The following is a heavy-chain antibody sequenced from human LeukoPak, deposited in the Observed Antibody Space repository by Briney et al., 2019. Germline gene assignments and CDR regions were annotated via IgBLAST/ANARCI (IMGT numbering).Heavy chain of an antibody. D-gene: IGHD3-22*01. V-gene: IGHV3-21*01. Sequence: GGSLRLSCAASGFTFSNYWMHWVRQAPGKGLEWVSSISGSSSYIYYADSVKGRFTISRDNAKNSLYLQMNSLRAEDTAVYYCVREGLFYWGQGTLVTVSS. J-gene: IGHJ4*02. CDR1: GFTFSNYW. CDR2: ISGSSSYI. CDR3: VREGLFY.